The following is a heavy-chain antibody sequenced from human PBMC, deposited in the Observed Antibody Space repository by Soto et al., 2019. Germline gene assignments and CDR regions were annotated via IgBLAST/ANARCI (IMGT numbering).Heavy chain of an antibody. CDR1: GYSITGYH. CDR2: INPNSGGT. V-gene: IGHV1-2*04. CDR3: ARDGSSDAFDI. Sequence: VPVKGSCKASGYSITGYHMHCVRQAPGQGLEWMGWINPNSGGTNYAQKFQGWVTMTRDTSISTAYMELSRLRSDDTVVYYCARDGSSDAFDIWGEATMGTVS. D-gene: IGHD6-13*01. J-gene: IGHJ3*02.